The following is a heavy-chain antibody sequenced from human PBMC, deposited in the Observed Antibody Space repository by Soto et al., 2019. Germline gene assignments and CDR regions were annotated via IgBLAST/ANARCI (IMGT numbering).Heavy chain of an antibody. J-gene: IGHJ4*02. CDR1: GYSFTSYF. D-gene: IGHD6-6*01. CDR3: ARAPYSSSSFFFDY. CDR2: IHPRGGST. V-gene: IGHV1-46*01. Sequence: GASVKVSCKASGYSFTSYFMHWVRQAPGQGLEWMGIIHPRGGSTNYAQRFQDRVTMAWDTSTSTVYMELSSLRSDDTAVYYCARAPYSSSSFFFDYSGQGTPVTVSS.